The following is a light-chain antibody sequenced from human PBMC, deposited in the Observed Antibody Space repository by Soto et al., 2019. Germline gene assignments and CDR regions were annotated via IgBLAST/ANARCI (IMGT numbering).Light chain of an antibody. CDR2: GAS. V-gene: IGKV3-20*01. Sequence: EIVLTQSPGTLSLSPGERATLSCRASHSVSSSYLAWYQQKPGQAPRLLIYGASSMAAGIPGRFSGSGSGTDFTLTISRLEPEDCAVYYCEQYDDSPTYTFRQGTTLKIK. CDR1: HSVSSSY. CDR3: EQYDDSPTYT. J-gene: IGKJ2*01.